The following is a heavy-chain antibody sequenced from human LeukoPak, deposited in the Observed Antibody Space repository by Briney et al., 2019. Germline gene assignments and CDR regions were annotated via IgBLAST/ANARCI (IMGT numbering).Heavy chain of an antibody. CDR2: ISYDGSNK. J-gene: IGHJ6*02. CDR3: ARDPGDSSGYYLTYYYGMDV. CDR1: GFTFSSYA. D-gene: IGHD3-22*01. Sequence: PGGSLRLSCAASGFTFSSYAMHWVRQAPGKGLEWVAVISYDGSNKYYADSVKGRFTISRDNSKNTLYLQMNSLRAEDTAVYYCARDPGDSSGYYLTYYYGMDVWGQGTTVTVSS. V-gene: IGHV3-30*04.